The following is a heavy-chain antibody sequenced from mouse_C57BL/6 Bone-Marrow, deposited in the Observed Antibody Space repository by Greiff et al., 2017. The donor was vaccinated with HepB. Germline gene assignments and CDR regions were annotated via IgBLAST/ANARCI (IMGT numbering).Heavy chain of an antibody. CDR1: GYSFTGYY. J-gene: IGHJ3*01. CDR3: ARSSYSNLGFAY. D-gene: IGHD2-5*01. Sequence: EVQLQQSGPELVKPGASVKISCKASGYSFTGYYMNWVKQSPEKSLEWIGEINPSTGGTTYNQKFKAKATLTVDKSSSIAYMQLKSLTSEDSAVYYCARSSYSNLGFAYWGQGTLVTVSA. V-gene: IGHV1-42*01. CDR2: INPSTGGT.